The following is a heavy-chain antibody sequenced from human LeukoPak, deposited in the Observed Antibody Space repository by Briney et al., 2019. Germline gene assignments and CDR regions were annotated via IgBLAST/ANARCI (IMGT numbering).Heavy chain of an antibody. D-gene: IGHD1-26*01. CDR2: IYPGDSDT. CDR1: GYTFTNYW. Sequence: GESLKISCKGSGYTFTNYWIGWVRQMPGKGLEWMGIIYPGDSDTRYSPSFQGQVTISADKSISTAYLQWSSLKASDTAMYYCARRKSGSYVFSWFDPWGQGTLVTVSS. CDR3: ARRKSGSYVFSWFDP. J-gene: IGHJ5*02. V-gene: IGHV5-51*01.